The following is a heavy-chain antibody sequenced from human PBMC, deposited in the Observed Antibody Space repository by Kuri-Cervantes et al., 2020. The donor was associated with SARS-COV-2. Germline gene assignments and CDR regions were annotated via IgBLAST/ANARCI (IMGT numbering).Heavy chain of an antibody. V-gene: IGHV3-33*01. Sequence: GESLKISCAASGFTFSSYGMHWVRQAPGKGLEWVAVIWYDGSNKYYADSVKGRFTISRDNSKYTLYLQMNSLRAEDTAVYYCARGSFDSSSWQDWYFDLWGRGTLVTVSS. J-gene: IGHJ2*01. CDR3: ARGSFDSSSWQDWYFDL. D-gene: IGHD6-13*01. CDR2: IWYDGSNK. CDR1: GFTFSSYG.